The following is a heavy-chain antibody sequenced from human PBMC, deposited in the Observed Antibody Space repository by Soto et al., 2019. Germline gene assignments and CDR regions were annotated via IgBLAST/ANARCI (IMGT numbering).Heavy chain of an antibody. Sequence: QVQLVESGGGVVQPGRSLRLSCAASGFTFSSYGMHWVRQAPGKGLEWVAVISYDGSNKYYADSVKGRFTISRDNSKNTLYLQMNSLRAEDTAVYYCAKDRRRYDSSGYLDDPWGQGTLVTVSS. CDR3: AKDRRRYDSSGYLDDP. J-gene: IGHJ5*02. CDR2: ISYDGSNK. CDR1: GFTFSSYG. V-gene: IGHV3-30*18. D-gene: IGHD3-22*01.